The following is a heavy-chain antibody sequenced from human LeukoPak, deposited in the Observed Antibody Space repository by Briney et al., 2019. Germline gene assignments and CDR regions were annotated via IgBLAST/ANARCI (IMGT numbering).Heavy chain of an antibody. CDR1: GITFSSYA. Sequence: GGSLRLSCAASGITFSSYAMSWVRQAPGKGLEWVSAISGSGGSTYYADSVKGRFTISRDNSKNTLYLQMNSLRAEDTAVYYCAKSGYDWYYFDYWGQGTLVTVSS. CDR3: AKSGYDWYYFDY. V-gene: IGHV3-23*01. D-gene: IGHD5-12*01. J-gene: IGHJ4*02. CDR2: ISGSGGST.